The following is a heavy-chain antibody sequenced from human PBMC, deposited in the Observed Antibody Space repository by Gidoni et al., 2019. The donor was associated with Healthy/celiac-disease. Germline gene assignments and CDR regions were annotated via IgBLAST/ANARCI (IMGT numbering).Heavy chain of an antibody. CDR1: GYTFTSYY. CDR2: INPSGGST. CDR3: ARDERITMVRGLPGAYYYYGMDV. V-gene: IGHV1-46*01. Sequence: QVQLVQSGAEVKKPGASVKVSCKASGYTFTSYYMHCVRPAPGQGLEWMGIINPSGGSTSYAQKFQGRVTMTRDTSTSTVYMELSSLRSEDTAVYYCARDERITMVRGLPGAYYYYGMDVWGQGTTVTVSS. D-gene: IGHD3-10*01. J-gene: IGHJ6*02.